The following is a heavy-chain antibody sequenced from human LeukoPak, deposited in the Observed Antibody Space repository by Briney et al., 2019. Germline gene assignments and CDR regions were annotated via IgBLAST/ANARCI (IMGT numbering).Heavy chain of an antibody. V-gene: IGHV3-23*01. J-gene: IGHJ2*01. Sequence: SGRSLRLSCAASGFTFYNYVMSWVRQTPGKGLEWVSLISVNGGRASYADSVKGRFTISRDNLKSTVYLQMNSLRAEDTAIYYCVKDHTESYPWYMDFWGRGALVTVSS. D-gene: IGHD2-2*01. CDR2: ISVNGGRA. CDR1: GFTFYNYV. CDR3: VKDHTESYPWYMDF.